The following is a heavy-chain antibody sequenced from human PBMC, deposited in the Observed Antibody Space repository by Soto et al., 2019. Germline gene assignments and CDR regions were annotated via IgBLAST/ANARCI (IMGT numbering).Heavy chain of an antibody. CDR2: INAGNGNT. D-gene: IGHD5-18*01. CDR1: GYTFTGYY. J-gene: IGHJ6*02. CDR3: AKAGVQLWNYYYYGMDV. Sequence: ASVKVSCKASGYTFTGYYMHWVRQAPGQGIEWMGWINAGNGNTKYSQKFQGRVTITRDTSASTAYMELSSLRSEDTALYYCAKAGVQLWNYYYYGMDVWGQGTTVTVSS. V-gene: IGHV1-3*01.